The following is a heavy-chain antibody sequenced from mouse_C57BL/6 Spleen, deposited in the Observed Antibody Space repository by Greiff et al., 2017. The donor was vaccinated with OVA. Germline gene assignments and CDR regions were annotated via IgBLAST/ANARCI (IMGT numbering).Heavy chain of an antibody. V-gene: IGHV1-15*01. CDR3: TDDGYYKFAY. CDR1: GYTFTDYE. D-gene: IGHD2-3*01. J-gene: IGHJ3*01. Sequence: QVQLKESGAELVRPGASVTLSCKASGYTFTDYEMHWVKQTPVHGLEWIGAIDPETGGTAYNQKFKGKAILTADKSSSTAYMELRSLTSEDSAVYYCTDDGYYKFAYWGQGTLVTVSA. CDR2: IDPETGGT.